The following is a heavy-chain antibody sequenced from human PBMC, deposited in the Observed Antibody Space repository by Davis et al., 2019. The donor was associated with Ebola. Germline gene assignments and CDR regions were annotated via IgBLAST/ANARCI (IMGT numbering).Heavy chain of an antibody. D-gene: IGHD1-26*01. CDR2: ISGSGDRT. CDR1: GFIFSSNA. J-gene: IGHJ4*02. CDR3: AKEAAWKGELPDY. Sequence: PGGSLRLSCAASGFIFSSNAMSWVRQAPGKGLEWVSAISGSGDRTYYADSVKGRFTISRDNSKNTLYLHLSGLRAEDTAHYYCAKEAAWKGELPDYWGQGTLVTVSS. V-gene: IGHV3-23*01.